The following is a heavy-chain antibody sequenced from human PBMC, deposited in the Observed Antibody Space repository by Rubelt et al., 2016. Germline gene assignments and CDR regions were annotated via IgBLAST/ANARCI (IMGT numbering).Heavy chain of an antibody. CDR3: AGLSRYWSSSTCYDFDF. CDR2: VYFSGNT. CDR1: GASIITSTYY. J-gene: IGHJ4*02. Sequence: QLQLQESGPGLVRPSETLSLTCSVSGASIITSTYYWGWIRQPPGKGLEWIGGVYFSGNTYYSPSLKSRVTISVDPSKRQFSLTLSAVTAADTAVYYCAGLSRYWSSSTCYDFDFWGQGTLVTVSS. D-gene: IGHD2-2*01. V-gene: IGHV4-39*01.